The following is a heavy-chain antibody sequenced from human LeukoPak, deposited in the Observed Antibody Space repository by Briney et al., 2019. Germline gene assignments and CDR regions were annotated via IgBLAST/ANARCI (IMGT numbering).Heavy chain of an antibody. J-gene: IGHJ4*02. CDR3: ARGRSGSVGYFDS. CDR2: IYYSGST. CDR1: GGSISSGGYY. D-gene: IGHD3-10*01. Sequence: SETLSLTCAVSGGSISSGGYYWSWIRQPPGKGLEWIGYIYYSGSTNYNPSLKSRVTISVDTSKNQFSLKLSSVTAADTAVYYCARGRSGSVGYFDSWGQGTLVTVSS. V-gene: IGHV4-61*08.